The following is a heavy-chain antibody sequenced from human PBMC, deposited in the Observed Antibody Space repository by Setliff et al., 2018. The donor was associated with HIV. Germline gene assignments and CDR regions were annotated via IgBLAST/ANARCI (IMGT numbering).Heavy chain of an antibody. J-gene: IGHJ4*02. CDR1: GFTFSNAW. CDR3: ARAGYGEYVSFLNY. Sequence: GGSLRLSCAASGFTFSNAWMSWVRQAPGKGLEWVGHVKNKIDGGTTDYAAPVKGRFTISQDHSKNTLYLQMNNLRVEDTAVYYCARAGYGEYVSFLNYWGQGTLVTVSS. V-gene: IGHV3-15*01. CDR2: VKNKIDGGTT. D-gene: IGHD4-17*01.